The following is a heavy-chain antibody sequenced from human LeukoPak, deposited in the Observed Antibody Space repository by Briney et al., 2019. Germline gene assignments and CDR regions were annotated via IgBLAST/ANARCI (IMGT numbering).Heavy chain of an antibody. D-gene: IGHD6-13*01. Sequence: SETLSLTCTVSGGSISSYYWSWIRQPPGKGLEWIGYIYYSGSTNYNPSLKSRVTISVDTSKNQFSLKLSSVTAADTAVYYCARWVAAAGTPHFDYWGQGTLVTVSS. CDR3: ARWVAAAGTPHFDY. CDR1: GGSISSYY. CDR2: IYYSGST. V-gene: IGHV4-59*01. J-gene: IGHJ4*02.